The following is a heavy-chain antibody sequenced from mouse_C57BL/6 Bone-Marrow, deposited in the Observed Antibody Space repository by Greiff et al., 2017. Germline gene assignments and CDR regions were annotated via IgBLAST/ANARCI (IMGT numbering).Heavy chain of an antibody. D-gene: IGHD2-2*01. Sequence: VQLQQSGAELMKPGASVKLSCKATGYTFTGYWIEWVKQRPGHGLEWIGEILPGSGSTNSNEKFKGKATFTADTSSNTAYMQLSSLTTEDSAIYYCASPWGYDKNYYIDYWGQGTTLTVSS. J-gene: IGHJ2*01. CDR1: GYTFTGYW. CDR2: ILPGSGST. CDR3: ASPWGYDKNYYIDY. V-gene: IGHV1-9*01.